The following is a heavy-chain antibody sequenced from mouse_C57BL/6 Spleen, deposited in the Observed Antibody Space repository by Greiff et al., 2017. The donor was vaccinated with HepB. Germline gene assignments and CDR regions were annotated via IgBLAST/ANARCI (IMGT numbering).Heavy chain of an antibody. J-gene: IGHJ3*01. D-gene: IGHD2-3*01. CDR3: ARPDGYYVTWFAY. V-gene: IGHV5-17*01. CDR2: ISSGSSTI. Sequence: VQGVESGGGLVKPGGSLKLSCAASGFTFSDYGMHWVRQAPEKGLEWVAYISSGSSTIYYADTVKGRFTISRDNAKTTLFLQMTSLRSEDTAMYYCARPDGYYVTWFAYWGQGTLVTVSA. CDR1: GFTFSDYG.